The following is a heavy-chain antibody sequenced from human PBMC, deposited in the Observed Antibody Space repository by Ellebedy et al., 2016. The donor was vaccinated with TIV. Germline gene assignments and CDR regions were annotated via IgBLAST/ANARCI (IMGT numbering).Heavy chain of an antibody. J-gene: IGHJ4*02. CDR2: IKPDGSVD. CDR1: GFTFSRSW. CDR3: SISESQRWKN. D-gene: IGHD5-24*01. Sequence: GESLKISCAASGFTFSRSWMSWVRQAPGGGLEWVANIKPDGSVDYYVGSVRGRFTISRDNAKSSLFLQMNSLRVEDTAIYYCSISESQRWKNWGQGTLVTVSS. V-gene: IGHV3-7*01.